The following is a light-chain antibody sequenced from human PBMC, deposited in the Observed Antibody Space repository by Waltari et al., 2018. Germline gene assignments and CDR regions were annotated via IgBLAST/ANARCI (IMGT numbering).Light chain of an antibody. V-gene: IGKV1-NL1*01. CDR1: QGIVNS. CDR2: GAS. J-gene: IGKJ4*01. CDR3: QQYYRSPLT. Sequence: DIQMTQSPSSLSASVGDRVTITCRASQGIVNSLAWYQQKPGKAPKVLLYGASRLESGVPSRLSGSGSGTDYTRTYSSLQPEDFATYYCQQYYRSPLTFGGGTKVEIK.